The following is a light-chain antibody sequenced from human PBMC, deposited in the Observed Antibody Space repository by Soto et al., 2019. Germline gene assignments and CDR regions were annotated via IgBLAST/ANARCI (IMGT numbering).Light chain of an antibody. CDR3: QQRSNWPPLT. Sequence: EIVLTQSPGTLSLSPGERATLSCRASQRVSSHLAWYQQKPGQAPRLLIYDASNRATGIPARFSGSGSGTDFTLTISSLEPEDFAVYYCQQRSNWPPLTFGGGTKVDIK. V-gene: IGKV3-11*01. J-gene: IGKJ4*01. CDR1: QRVSSH. CDR2: DAS.